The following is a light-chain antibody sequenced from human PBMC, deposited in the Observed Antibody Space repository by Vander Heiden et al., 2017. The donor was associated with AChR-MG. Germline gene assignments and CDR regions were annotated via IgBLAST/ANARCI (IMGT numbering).Light chain of an antibody. Sequence: QHSVSGAPGQRVTISCTGSSSNIGAGYDVHWYQQLPGTAPKLLIYGNSNRPSGVPDRFSGSKSGTSASLAITGLQAEDEADYYCQSYDSSLSGVVFGGGTKLTVL. CDR1: SSNIGAGYD. CDR2: GNS. V-gene: IGLV1-40*01. J-gene: IGLJ2*01. CDR3: QSYDSSLSGVV.